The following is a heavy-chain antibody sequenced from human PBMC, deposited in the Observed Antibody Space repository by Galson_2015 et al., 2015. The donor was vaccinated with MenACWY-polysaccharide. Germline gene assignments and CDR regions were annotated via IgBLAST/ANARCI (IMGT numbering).Heavy chain of an antibody. J-gene: IGHJ4*02. Sequence: SLRLSCAASGFTFKHYGMHWVRQAPGKGLEWVAFIRHDGTNEDYVDSVRGRFTISRDNSKNTLYLQMSSLRTEDTAVYFCAKQAYSSGCHYWGLGTLVTVSS. CDR3: AKQAYSSGCHY. D-gene: IGHD6-19*01. CDR2: IRHDGTNE. V-gene: IGHV3-30*02. CDR1: GFTFKHYG.